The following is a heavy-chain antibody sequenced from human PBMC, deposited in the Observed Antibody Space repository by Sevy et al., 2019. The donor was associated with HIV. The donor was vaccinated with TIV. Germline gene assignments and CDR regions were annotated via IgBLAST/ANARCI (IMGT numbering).Heavy chain of an antibody. CDR1: GYSFSSYW. CDR3: ASDPGYSDYDSRLFPS. J-gene: IGHJ5*02. D-gene: IGHD5-12*01. Sequence: GESLKISCKGSGYSFSSYWIAWVRQMPGKSLEWMGIIYGGDSDTRYSPSFQGQITISADVSFSTAYLQWSSLEASDIAMYFWASDPGYSDYDSRLFPSWGQGTLVTVSS. CDR2: IYGGDSDT. V-gene: IGHV5-51*01.